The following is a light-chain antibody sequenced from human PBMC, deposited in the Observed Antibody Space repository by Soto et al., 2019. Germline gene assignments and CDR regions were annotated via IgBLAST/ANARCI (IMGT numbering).Light chain of an antibody. CDR3: TSFSSSTSLYV. CDR1: TRDIAGYNY. Sequence: ALTQPASVSGSLGRSSTISCTGTTRDIAGYNYISWYQQLPGKAPKLMIYQVTIRPSGISNRFSGSKSGNTASLTISGLQAEDEADYYCTSFSSSTSLYVFGTGTKVTVL. CDR2: QVT. V-gene: IGLV2-14*01. J-gene: IGLJ1*01.